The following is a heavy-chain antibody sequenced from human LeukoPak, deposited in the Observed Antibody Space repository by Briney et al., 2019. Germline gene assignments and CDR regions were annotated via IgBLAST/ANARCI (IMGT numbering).Heavy chain of an antibody. CDR1: GFTFSSYA. D-gene: IGHD7-27*01. CDR3: AREEGGKLGIDYYFHY. Sequence: GGSLRLSCAASGFTFSSYAMSWVRQAPGKGLEWVSSISTSSIYIYYADSVKGRFTISRDNAKNSLFLQMNNLRAEDTAVYYCAREEGGKLGIDYYFHYWGQGTLVTVSS. V-gene: IGHV3-21*01. J-gene: IGHJ4*02. CDR2: ISTSSIYI.